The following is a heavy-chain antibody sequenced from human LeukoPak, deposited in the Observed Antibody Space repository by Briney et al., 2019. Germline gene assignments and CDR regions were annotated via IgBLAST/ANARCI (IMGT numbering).Heavy chain of an antibody. J-gene: IGHJ6*02. CDR3: AKDFYYGSEDYYYYGMEV. D-gene: IGHD3-10*01. CDR1: GFTFSSCG. CDR2: ISYDGSNK. V-gene: IGHV3-30*18. Sequence: PAGGSLRLSCAASGFTFSSCGMHWVRQAPGKGLEWVAVISYDGSNKYYADSVKGRFTISRDNSKNTLYLQMNSLRAEDTAVYYCAKDFYYGSEDYYYYGMEVWGQGTTVTVSS.